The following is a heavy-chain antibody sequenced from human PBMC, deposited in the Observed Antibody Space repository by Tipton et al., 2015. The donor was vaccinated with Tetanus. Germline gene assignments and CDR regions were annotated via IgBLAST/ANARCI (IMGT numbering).Heavy chain of an antibody. CDR3: ARDFRFSWDY. CDR1: GFTFSSHM. CDR2: ISSTSSYI. J-gene: IGHJ4*02. V-gene: IGHV3-21*01. Sequence: SLRLSCVASGFTFSSHMMNWVRQAPGKGLEWVSSISSTSSYIYYEDSMKGRFTISRDNAKNSVFLHMASLRAEDTAVYYCARDFRFSWDYWGQGILVTVSS.